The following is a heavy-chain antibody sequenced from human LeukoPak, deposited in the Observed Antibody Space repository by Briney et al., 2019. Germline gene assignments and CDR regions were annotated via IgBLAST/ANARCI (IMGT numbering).Heavy chain of an antibody. CDR1: GGSISGYY. J-gene: IGHJ4*02. Sequence: SETLSLTCTASGGSISGYYWSWIRQPPGKGLEWIGYIYYSGSTNYNPSLKSRVTISVDTSKNQFSLKLSSVTAADTALYYCARSHSSTSWFFDSWGQGTLVTVSS. CDR3: ARSHSSTSWFFDS. CDR2: IYYSGST. V-gene: IGHV4-59*01. D-gene: IGHD6-6*01.